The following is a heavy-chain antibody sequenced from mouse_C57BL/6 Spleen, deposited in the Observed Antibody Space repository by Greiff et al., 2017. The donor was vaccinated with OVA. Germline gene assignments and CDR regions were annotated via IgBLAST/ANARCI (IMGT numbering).Heavy chain of an antibody. CDR3: TRRTGTGFDY. D-gene: IGHD4-1*01. V-gene: IGHV1-15*01. CDR2: IDPETGGT. CDR1: GYTFTDYE. Sequence: QVQLQQSGAELVRPGASVTLSCKASGYTFTDYEMHWVKQTPVHGLEWIGAIDPETGGTAYNQKFKGKAILTADKSSSTAYMELRSLTSEDSAVYYSTRRTGTGFDYWGQGTTLTVSS. J-gene: IGHJ2*01.